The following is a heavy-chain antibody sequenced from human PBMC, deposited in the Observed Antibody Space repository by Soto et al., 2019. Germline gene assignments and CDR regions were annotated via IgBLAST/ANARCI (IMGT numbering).Heavy chain of an antibody. J-gene: IGHJ6*02. Sequence: EASVKVSCKASGYTFTSYGISWVRQAPGQGLEWMGMINPSGTTTSYAQKFQGRVTMTRDTSTSTVYMELSSLRSEDTAVYYCTRGSFLEWSCMDVWGQGTTVTVSS. CDR3: TRGSFLEWSCMDV. D-gene: IGHD3-3*01. CDR1: GYTFTSYG. V-gene: IGHV1-46*01. CDR2: INPSGTTT.